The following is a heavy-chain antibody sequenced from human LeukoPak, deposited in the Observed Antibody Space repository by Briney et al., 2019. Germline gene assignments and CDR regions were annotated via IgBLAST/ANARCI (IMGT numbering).Heavy chain of an antibody. CDR3: ARGGVYFEY. J-gene: IGHJ4*02. CDR2: IYYSGST. CDR1: RASISSYY. Sequence: PSETLSLTCTVSRASISSYYWSWLRQPPGKGLEWIAYIYYSGSTNYNPSLKSRVTISVDTSKNQFSLKLSSVTAADTAVYYCARGGVYFEYWGQGTLVTVSS. V-gene: IGHV4-59*01. D-gene: IGHD3-16*01.